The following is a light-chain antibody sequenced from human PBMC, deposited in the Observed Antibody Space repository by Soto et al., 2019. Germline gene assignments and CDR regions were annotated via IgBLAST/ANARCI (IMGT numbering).Light chain of an antibody. V-gene: IGLV1-40*01. CDR2: DNT. CDR3: QYYDTILRASV. Sequence: QSVLTQPPSVSGAPGQRVTISCTGSRSNIGAGYAVHWYQQLPGTAPKLLIYDNTNRPSGVPDRFSASESGTSASLAITGLQSEDEADYYCQYYDTILRASVFGGGTKLTVL. CDR1: RSNIGAGYA. J-gene: IGLJ2*01.